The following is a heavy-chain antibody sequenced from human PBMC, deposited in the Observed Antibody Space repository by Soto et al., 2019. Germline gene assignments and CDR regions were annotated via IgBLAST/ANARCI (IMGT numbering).Heavy chain of an antibody. V-gene: IGHV3-30*18. CDR2: ISNEGTRQ. Sequence: QVQLVESGGGVVQPGRSLRLSCAASGFTFNNYGMHWVRQAPGKGLEWVASISNEGTRQHYIGSVKGRFTISRDNSKNTLFLQMNSLTPEDTAVFFCAKGCLGGGNRFFMVNWGQGTLVTVSS. D-gene: IGHD3-16*02. CDR1: GFTFNNYG. CDR3: AKGCLGGGNRFFMVN. J-gene: IGHJ4*02.